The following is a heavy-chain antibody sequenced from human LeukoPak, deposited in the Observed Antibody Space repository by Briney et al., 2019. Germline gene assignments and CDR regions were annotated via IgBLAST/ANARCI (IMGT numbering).Heavy chain of an antibody. V-gene: IGHV3-66*02. D-gene: IGHD2-8*01. J-gene: IGHJ6*03. CDR1: EFSVGSNY. Sequence: PGGSLRLSCAASEFSVGSNYMTWVRQAPGKGLEWVSLIYSGGSTYYADSVKGRFSISRDNSKNILYLHVSSLRAEDTAVYYCAKDRCSNGIGCYYYYMDVWGKGTTVTISS. CDR3: AKDRCSNGIGCYYYYMDV. CDR2: IYSGGST.